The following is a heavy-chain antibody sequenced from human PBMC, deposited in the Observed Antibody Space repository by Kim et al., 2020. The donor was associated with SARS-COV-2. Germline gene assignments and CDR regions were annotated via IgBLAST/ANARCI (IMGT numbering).Heavy chain of an antibody. D-gene: IGHD3-22*01. CDR1: GGSISSYY. CDR3: ARGLSGYYSYYFDY. V-gene: IGHV4-59*01. CDR2: IYYSGST. J-gene: IGHJ4*02. Sequence: SETLSLTCTVSGGSISSYYWSWIRQPPGKGLEWIGYIYYSGSTNYNPSLKSRVNISVDTSKNQFSLKLSSVTAADTAVYYCARGLSGYYSYYFDYWGQGTLVTVSS.